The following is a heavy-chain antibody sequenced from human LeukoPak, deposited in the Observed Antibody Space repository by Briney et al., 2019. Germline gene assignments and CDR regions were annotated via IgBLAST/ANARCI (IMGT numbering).Heavy chain of an antibody. Sequence: SETLSLTCAVYGGSFSGYYWSWIRQPAGKGLEWIGRIYTSGSTNYNPSLQSRVTMSVDTSKNQFSLKLSSVTAADTAVCYCARVGGDYDILTGYQSLRYYFDYWGQGTLVTVSS. CDR3: ARVGGDYDILTGYQSLRYYFDY. J-gene: IGHJ4*02. CDR2: IYTSGST. V-gene: IGHV4-59*10. CDR1: GGSFSGYY. D-gene: IGHD3-9*01.